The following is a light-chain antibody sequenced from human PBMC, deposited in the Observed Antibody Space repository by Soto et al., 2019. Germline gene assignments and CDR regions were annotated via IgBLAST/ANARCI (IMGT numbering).Light chain of an antibody. Sequence: EIVLTQSPGTLSLSPGERATVSCRASQSVSSSNLAWYQQKPGQAPRLLIYGASSRASGIPDRFSGSGSGTDFTRTISRMEPEDFAVYYCQQYGSSPLTFGGGTKVEIK. CDR1: QSVSSSN. V-gene: IGKV3-20*01. CDR2: GAS. CDR3: QQYGSSPLT. J-gene: IGKJ4*01.